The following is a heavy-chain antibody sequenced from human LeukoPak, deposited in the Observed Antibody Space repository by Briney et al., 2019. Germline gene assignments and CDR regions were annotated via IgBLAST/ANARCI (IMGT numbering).Heavy chain of an antibody. V-gene: IGHV1-18*01. CDR3: VRDGSSCYYPGWFAP. D-gene: IGHD3-22*01. Sequence: ASVKDSCKASGYTFSSYGINWVRQAPGQGLEWMGWISPYNGDTNHAQNFQGRLTMSTDTSTNTAHMELRNLRSDDTAVYYCVRDGSSCYYPGWFAPWGQGSLVTVSS. J-gene: IGHJ5*02. CDR2: ISPYNGDT. CDR1: GYTFSSYG.